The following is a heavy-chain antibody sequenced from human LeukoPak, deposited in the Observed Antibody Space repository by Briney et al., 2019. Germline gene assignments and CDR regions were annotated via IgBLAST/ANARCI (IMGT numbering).Heavy chain of an antibody. CDR2: IYYGGST. CDR3: ARGRFTYDSSGYYLAY. D-gene: IGHD3-22*01. V-gene: IGHV4-31*03. Sequence: SETLSLTCTVSGGSISSGGYYWSWIRQHPGKGLEWIGYIYYGGSTYYNPSLKSRVTISVDTSKNQFSLKLSSVTAADTAVYYCARGRFTYDSSGYYLAYWGQGTLVTVSS. J-gene: IGHJ4*02. CDR1: GGSISSGGYY.